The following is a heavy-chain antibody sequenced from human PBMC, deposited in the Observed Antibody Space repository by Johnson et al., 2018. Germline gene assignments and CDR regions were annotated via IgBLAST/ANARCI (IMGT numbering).Heavy chain of an antibody. V-gene: IGHV3-23*04. Sequence: VQLVQSGGGLVQPGGSLRLSCAASGFTFSSYAMSWVRQAPGKGLEWVSAISGSGGSTYYADSGKGRFTISRDNYKNTLYLQMNSLRAEDTAVYYWAKEITGYGCNTENFQHWGQGTLVTVSS. CDR3: AKEITGYGCNTENFQH. CDR1: GFTFSSYA. CDR2: ISGSGGST. J-gene: IGHJ1*01. D-gene: IGHD4-23*01.